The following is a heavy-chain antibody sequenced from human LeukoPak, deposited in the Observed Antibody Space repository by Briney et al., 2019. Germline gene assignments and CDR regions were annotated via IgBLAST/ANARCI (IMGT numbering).Heavy chain of an antibody. CDR3: ARAMTAQESYFDY. CDR1: GYTFTDCN. Sequence: ASVKVSCKASGYTFTDCNMHWVRQAPGQRLEWMGWINPNSGGTNYAQKFQDRVTMTRDTSINTASMELSRLRSDDTAVYYCARAMTAQESYFDYWGQGTLVTVSS. D-gene: IGHD5-18*01. J-gene: IGHJ4*02. CDR2: INPNSGGT. V-gene: IGHV1-2*02.